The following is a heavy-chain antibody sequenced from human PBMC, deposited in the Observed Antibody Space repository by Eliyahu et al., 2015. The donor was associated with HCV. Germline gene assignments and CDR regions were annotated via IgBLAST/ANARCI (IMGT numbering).Heavy chain of an antibody. V-gene: IGHV4-59*01. D-gene: IGHD6-19*01. J-gene: IGHJ5*02. CDR1: GGSIPTYS. CDR2: IHYSGST. Sequence: QVQLQESGPGLVKPSETLSLTCTVSGGSIPTYSXSWIRQPPGKGLEWIGYIHYSGSTNYNPSLKSRVTISLDTSKNXFSLNLASVTAADTAMYYCASGGGGIAVTGTGGWFDPWGQGTLVTVSS. CDR3: ASGGGGIAVTGTGGWFDP.